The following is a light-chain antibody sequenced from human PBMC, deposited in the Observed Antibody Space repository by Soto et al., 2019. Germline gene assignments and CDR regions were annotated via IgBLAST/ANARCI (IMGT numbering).Light chain of an antibody. CDR2: GNS. CDR3: QSCASGLCGGV. CDR1: SSNIGAGYD. J-gene: IGLJ3*02. V-gene: IGLV1-40*01. Sequence: QSVLTQPPSVSGAPGQRVTISCTGSSSNIGAGYDVHWYQQLPGTAPKLLIYGNSNRPSGVPDRCSGSKSGTSASLAIPGLQAEDEGDYYSQSCASGLCGGVSGAGTKLTVL.